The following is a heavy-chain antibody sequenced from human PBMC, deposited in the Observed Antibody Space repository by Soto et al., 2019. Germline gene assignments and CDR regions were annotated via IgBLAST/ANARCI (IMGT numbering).Heavy chain of an antibody. CDR3: ARLVYDTRLDYLYFDF. CDR2: IYYSGST. J-gene: IGHJ4*02. CDR1: GGSISSYY. V-gene: IGHV4-59*12. Sequence: SETLSLTCTVSGGSISSYYWSWIRQPPGKGLEWIGYIYYSGSTNYNPSLKSRVTISVDTSKNQFSLRLASVTASDTAIYYCARLVYDTRLDYLYFDFWGQGALVTV. D-gene: IGHD3-16*01.